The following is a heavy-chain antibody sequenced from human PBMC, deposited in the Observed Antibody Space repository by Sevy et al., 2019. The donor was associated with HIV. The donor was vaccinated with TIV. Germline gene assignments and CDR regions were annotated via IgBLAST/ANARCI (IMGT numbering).Heavy chain of an antibody. CDR1: GFTLSNYW. CDR3: ARYLFSGSYYENY. V-gene: IGHV3-7*01. Sequence: GGSLRLSCAASGFTLSNYWMSWVRQAPGKGLEWVANIEQDGSDKYYVDSVKGRFTISRDNAKNSLYLQMNSLRAEDTAVYYCARYLFSGSYYENYWGQGTLVTVSS. CDR2: IEQDGSDK. D-gene: IGHD1-26*01. J-gene: IGHJ4*02.